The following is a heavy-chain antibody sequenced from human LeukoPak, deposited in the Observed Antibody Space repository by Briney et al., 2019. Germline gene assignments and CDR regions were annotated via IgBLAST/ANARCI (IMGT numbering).Heavy chain of an antibody. V-gene: IGHV3-30*02. D-gene: IGHD1-1*01. CDR1: GFTFSDYG. J-gene: IGHJ3*02. CDR3: ARAGHVTADAFDI. Sequence: GGSLRLSCAASGFTFSDYGMVWVRQAPGKGLEWVAFIRYDGSIKYYTDSVKDRFTVSRDNSRNTLYLQMNSLRAEDTAVYYCARAGHVTADAFDIWGQGTMVTVSS. CDR2: IRYDGSIK.